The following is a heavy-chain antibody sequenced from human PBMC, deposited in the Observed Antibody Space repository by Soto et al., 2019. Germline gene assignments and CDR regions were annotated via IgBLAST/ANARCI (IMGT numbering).Heavy chain of an antibody. J-gene: IGHJ6*02. D-gene: IGHD1-1*01. CDR2: TNPNGGGT. CDR1: GYNFNDYS. V-gene: IGHV1-2*02. Sequence: QVHLVQSVAEVKKSGASVKISCKTSGYNFNDYSIYWVRQAPGQGLEWVGWTNPNGGGTTYSQKFRGRAIVTRDTSIRTAYMELTSLKSDDTAIYECARDRRPYNPSFYYNYAMDVLGQGTTVTVSS. CDR3: ARDRRPYNPSFYYNYAMDV.